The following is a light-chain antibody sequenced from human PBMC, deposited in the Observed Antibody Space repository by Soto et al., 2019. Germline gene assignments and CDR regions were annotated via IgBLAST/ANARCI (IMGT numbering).Light chain of an antibody. CDR2: DAS. J-gene: IGKJ2*01. CDR1: QSVSSY. Sequence: EIVLTQSPATLSLSPGERATLSCRASQSVSSYLAWYQQKPGQAPRLLIYDASNRATGIPARFSGSGSGTDFTLTISSLEPEDFAVYYCQQRSNWPRRTFVQGTKLEIK. V-gene: IGKV3-11*01. CDR3: QQRSNWPRRT.